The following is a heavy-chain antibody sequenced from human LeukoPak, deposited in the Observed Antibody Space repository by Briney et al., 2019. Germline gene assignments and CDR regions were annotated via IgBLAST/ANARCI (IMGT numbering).Heavy chain of an antibody. D-gene: IGHD6-13*01. CDR2: IKQDGSEK. J-gene: IGHJ4*02. CDR3: ARTQTKWAAAGIAD. CDR1: GFTFSSYW. V-gene: IGHV3-7*01. Sequence: GGSLRLSCAASGFTFSSYWMSWVRQAPGKGLEWVANIKQDGSEKYYVDSVKGRFTISRDNAKNSLYLQMNSLRAEDTAVYYCARTQTKWAAAGIADWGQGTLVTVSS.